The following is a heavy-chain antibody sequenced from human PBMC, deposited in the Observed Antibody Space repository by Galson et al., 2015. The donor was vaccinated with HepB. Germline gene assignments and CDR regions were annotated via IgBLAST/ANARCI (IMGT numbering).Heavy chain of an antibody. J-gene: IGHJ4*02. V-gene: IGHV3-73*01. CDR2: IRTRATNLPA. CDR3: VRSGDFSGYSSR. Sequence: SLRLSCAASGFTFSGSAIHWVRQASGKGREGLGLIRTRATNLPAFYVPSLKGRFAISRVDSKTLAYLHMRSLKTDDTAVYYCVRSGDFSGYSSRWGQGTLVTVSS. CDR1: GFTFSGSA. D-gene: IGHD6-13*01.